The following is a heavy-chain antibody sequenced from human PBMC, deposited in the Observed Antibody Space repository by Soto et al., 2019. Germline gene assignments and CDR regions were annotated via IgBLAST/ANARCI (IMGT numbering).Heavy chain of an antibody. CDR1: GFTFRSYR. CDR3: ARDGYGSWSYSPAYYYYGLDV. J-gene: IGHJ6*02. Sequence: GGSLRSSFAASGFTFRSYRMPWVRQAPGKGLELVSSISSSSSYIYYADSVKGRFTISRDNANNSLYLQMNSLRAEDTAVYYCARDGYGSWSYSPAYYYYGLDVWG. D-gene: IGHD3-10*01. V-gene: IGHV3-21*01. CDR2: ISSSSSYI.